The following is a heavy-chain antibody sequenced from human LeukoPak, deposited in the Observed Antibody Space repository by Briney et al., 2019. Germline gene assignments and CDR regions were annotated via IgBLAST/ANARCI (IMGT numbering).Heavy chain of an antibody. CDR3: AGARVVEGAFDI. Sequence: SETLSLTCTVSGGSISSGDYYWSWIRQPPGKGLEWIGYIYYSGSTYYNPSLKSRVTISVDTSKNQFSLKLSSVTAADTAVYYCAGARVVEGAFDIWGQGTMVTVSS. D-gene: IGHD3-22*01. J-gene: IGHJ3*02. CDR2: IYYSGST. CDR1: GGSISSGDYY. V-gene: IGHV4-30-4*01.